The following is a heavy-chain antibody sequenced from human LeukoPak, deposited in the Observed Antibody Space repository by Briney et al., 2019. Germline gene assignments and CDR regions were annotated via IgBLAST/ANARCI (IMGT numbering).Heavy chain of an antibody. CDR1: GGSFSNYY. Sequence: SETLSLTCAVYGGSFSNYYWSWIRQPPGKGLEWMGEINQNGSTNHNPSLKSRVTISVDTSKNQFSLKLSSVTAADTAVYYCARQNFYRYCRSTSCYRPYYYYYMDVWGKGTTVTISS. D-gene: IGHD2-2*01. CDR3: ARQNFYRYCRSTSCYRPYYYYYMDV. V-gene: IGHV4-34*01. CDR2: INQNGST. J-gene: IGHJ6*03.